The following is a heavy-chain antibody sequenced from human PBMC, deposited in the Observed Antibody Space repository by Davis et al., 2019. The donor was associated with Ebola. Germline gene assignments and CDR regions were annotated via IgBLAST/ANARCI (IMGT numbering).Heavy chain of an antibody. CDR1: GFTFSSYG. CDR2: IRYDGSNK. D-gene: IGHD4-17*01. CDR3: AKIGGSYGEFDY. Sequence: GESLKISCAASGFTFSSYGMHWVRQAPGKGLEWVAFIRYDGSNKYYADSVKGRFTISRDNSKNTLYLQMNSLRAEDTAVYYCAKIGGSYGEFDYWGQGTLVTVSS. J-gene: IGHJ4*02. V-gene: IGHV3-30*02.